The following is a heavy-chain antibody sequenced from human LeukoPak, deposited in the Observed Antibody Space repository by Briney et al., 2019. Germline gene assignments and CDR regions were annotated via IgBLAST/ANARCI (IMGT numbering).Heavy chain of an antibody. CDR3: ASGGGLSGHLY. Sequence: GGSLRLSCAVSGVTITTYAMNWVRQAPGKGLEWISYISGSGTTLYYADSVKGRFTISRDTAKNSLYLQMNALRVEDTAVYYCASGGGLSGHLYWGQGTLVTVSS. D-gene: IGHD2-15*01. J-gene: IGHJ4*02. V-gene: IGHV3-48*03. CDR2: ISGSGTTL. CDR1: GVTITTYA.